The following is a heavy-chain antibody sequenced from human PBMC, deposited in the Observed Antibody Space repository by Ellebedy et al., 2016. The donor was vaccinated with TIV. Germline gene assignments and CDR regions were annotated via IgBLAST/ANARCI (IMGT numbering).Heavy chain of an antibody. D-gene: IGHD2-21*01. CDR2: VWHRGNT. CDR3: AKWGGGEDL. V-gene: IGHV4-38-2*02. CDR1: GYSISSGYL. J-gene: IGHJ2*01. Sequence: SETLSLXXTVSGYSISSGYLWAWIRPPPAKGLEWIGSVWHRGNTYYNPSLKSRVSISLDTSKNQFSLNLISVTAADTAVYYCAKWGGGEDLWGRGTLVTVSS.